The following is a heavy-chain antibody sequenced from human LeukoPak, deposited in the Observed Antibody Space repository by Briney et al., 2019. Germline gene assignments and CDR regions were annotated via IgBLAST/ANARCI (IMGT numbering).Heavy chain of an antibody. D-gene: IGHD4-23*01. J-gene: IGHJ2*01. Sequence: GGSLRLSCAVSGFTFDDYAMHWVRQAPGRGLEWVSGINWKTGNGIYADSVKGRFTISRDNAKNSLYLQMSSLRAEDTALYYCTRRAARWQFDLWGRGTLLTVSS. CDR3: TRRAARWQFDL. V-gene: IGHV3-9*01. CDR2: INWKTGNG. CDR1: GFTFDDYA.